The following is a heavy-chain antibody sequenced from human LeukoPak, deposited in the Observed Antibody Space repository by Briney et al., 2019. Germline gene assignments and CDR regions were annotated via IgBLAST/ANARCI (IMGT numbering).Heavy chain of an antibody. CDR3: AKGGYSYGPKTNWFDP. CDR1: GFTFSSYS. V-gene: IGHV3-23*01. D-gene: IGHD5-18*01. CDR2: ISGSGGST. Sequence: GGSLRLSCAASGFTFSSYSMNWVRQAPGKGLEWVSAISGSGGSTYYADSVKGRFTISRDNSKNTLYLQMNSLRAEDTAVYYCAKGGYSYGPKTNWFDPWGQGTLVTVSS. J-gene: IGHJ5*02.